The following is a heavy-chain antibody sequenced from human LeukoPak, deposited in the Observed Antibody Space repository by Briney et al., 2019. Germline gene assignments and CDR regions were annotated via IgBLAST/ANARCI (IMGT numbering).Heavy chain of an antibody. CDR1: CGSISSYY. Sequence: SETLSLTCTVSCGSISSYYWSWIRQPAGKGLEWIGRIYTSGSTNYNPSLKSRVTMSVDTSKNQFSLKLSSVTAADTAVYYCARDWGSYRPYYFDYWGQGTLVTVSS. V-gene: IGHV4-4*07. CDR3: ARDWGSYRPYYFDY. D-gene: IGHD1-26*01. CDR2: IYTSGST. J-gene: IGHJ4*02.